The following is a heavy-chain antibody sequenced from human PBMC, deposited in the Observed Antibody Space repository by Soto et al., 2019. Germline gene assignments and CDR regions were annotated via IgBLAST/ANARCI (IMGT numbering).Heavy chain of an antibody. CDR2: IIPIFRRP. CDR1: GGTFSTSA. V-gene: IGHV1-69*12. D-gene: IGHD6-19*01. J-gene: IGHJ6*02. Sequence: QVQLEQSGAEVKKPGSSVRVSCKASGGTFSTSAISWVRQAPGQGLEWMGGIIPIFRRPDYAQKFQGRVTVTADESTSTAYMELSGLRSDDTAVYYCARDKDRPQLGWNYYYILDVWGQGTTITVSS. CDR3: ARDKDRPQLGWNYYYILDV.